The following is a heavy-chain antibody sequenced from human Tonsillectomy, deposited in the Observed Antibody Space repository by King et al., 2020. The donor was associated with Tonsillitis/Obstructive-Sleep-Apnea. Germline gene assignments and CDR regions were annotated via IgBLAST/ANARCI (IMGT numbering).Heavy chain of an antibody. D-gene: IGHD4-23*01. V-gene: IGHV4-59*01. CDR2: IYYSGST. CDR3: ATLHGGTRTFDY. J-gene: IGHJ4*02. CDR1: GGSISSYY. Sequence: QLQLQESGPGLVKPSETLSLTCTVSGGSISSYYWSWIRQPPGKGLEWIGYIYYSGSTNYNPSLKSRVTISVDTSKNQFSLKLSSVTAADTAVYYCATLHGGTRTFDYWGQGTLVTVSS.